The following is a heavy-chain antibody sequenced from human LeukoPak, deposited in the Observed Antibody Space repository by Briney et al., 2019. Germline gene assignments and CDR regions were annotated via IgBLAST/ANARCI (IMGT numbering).Heavy chain of an antibody. V-gene: IGHV4-59*01. CDR2: IYYSGST. CDR3: ARGHRNYYYCMDV. CDR1: GGSISSYY. J-gene: IGHJ6*03. Sequence: PSETLSLTCTVSGGSISSYYWSWIRQPPGKGLEWIGYIYYSGSTNYNPSLKSRVTISVDTSKNQFSLKLSSVTAADTAVYYCARGHRNYYYCMDVWGKGTTVTVSS.